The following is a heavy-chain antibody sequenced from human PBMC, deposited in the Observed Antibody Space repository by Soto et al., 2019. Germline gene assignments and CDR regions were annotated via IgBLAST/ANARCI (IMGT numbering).Heavy chain of an antibody. CDR1: GGSISSGGYS. CDR2: IYHSGST. J-gene: IGHJ4*02. D-gene: IGHD5-12*01. V-gene: IGHV4-30-2*01. Sequence: SETLSLTCAVSGGSISSGGYSWSWIRQPPGKGLEWIGYIYHSGSTYYNPSLKSRVTISVDTSKNQFSLKLSSVTAADTAVYYCAREGNLGRWLQPLDFWGQGTLVTV. CDR3: AREGNLGRWLQPLDF.